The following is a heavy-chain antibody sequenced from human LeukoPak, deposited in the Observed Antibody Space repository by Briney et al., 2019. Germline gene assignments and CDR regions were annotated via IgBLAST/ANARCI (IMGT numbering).Heavy chain of an antibody. CDR3: TREDYHYASGH. V-gene: IGHV3-66*01. J-gene: IGHJ4*02. D-gene: IGHD3-10*01. CDR1: GFGVSVNY. Sequence: GGSLRLSCAASGFGVSVNYMSWVRQAPGKGLEWVSVLYASGTTKYADSVKGRFTISRDTSDNTLNLQMNGLGAEDSAVYYCTREDYHYASGHWAQGTLVTVSS. CDR2: LYASGTT.